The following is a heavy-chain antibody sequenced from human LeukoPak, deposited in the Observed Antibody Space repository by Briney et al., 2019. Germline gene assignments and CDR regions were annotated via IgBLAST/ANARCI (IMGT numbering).Heavy chain of an antibody. CDR2: INHSGST. CDR1: GGSFSGYY. J-gene: IGHJ5*02. CDR3: ARGRRFVVVTAGWFDP. D-gene: IGHD2-21*02. Sequence: SETLSLTCAVYGGSFSGYYWSWIRQPPGKGLEWIGEINHSGSTNYNPSLKSRVTISVDTSKNQFSLKLSSVTAADTAVYYCARGRRFVVVTAGWFDPWGQGTLVTVSS. V-gene: IGHV4-34*01.